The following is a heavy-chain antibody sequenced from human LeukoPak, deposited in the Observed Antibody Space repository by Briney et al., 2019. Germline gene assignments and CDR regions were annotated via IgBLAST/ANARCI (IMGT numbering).Heavy chain of an antibody. Sequence: GGSLRLSCAASGFTFSSYGMHWVRQAPGKGLEWVAFIRYDGSNKYYADSVKGRFTISRDNAKNSLYLQMKSLRAEDTAVYYCAPQRWLQLPFDYWGQGTLVTVSS. D-gene: IGHD5-24*01. J-gene: IGHJ4*02. V-gene: IGHV3-30*02. CDR1: GFTFSSYG. CDR2: IRYDGSNK. CDR3: APQRWLQLPFDY.